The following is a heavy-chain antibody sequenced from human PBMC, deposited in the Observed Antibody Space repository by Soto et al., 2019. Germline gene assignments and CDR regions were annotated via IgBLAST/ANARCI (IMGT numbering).Heavy chain of an antibody. CDR3: AREALALTDSFHFDY. D-gene: IGHD3-9*01. CDR2: IYYSGIT. V-gene: IGHV4-59*12. CDR1: GGSISSYY. J-gene: IGHJ4*02. Sequence: PSETLSLTCTVSGGSISSYYWSWIRQPLGKGLEWIGYIYYSGITYYHPSLKSRVTISVDTSKNQFSLNLSSVTAADTAVYYCAREALALTDSFHFDYWGQGDLVTVSS.